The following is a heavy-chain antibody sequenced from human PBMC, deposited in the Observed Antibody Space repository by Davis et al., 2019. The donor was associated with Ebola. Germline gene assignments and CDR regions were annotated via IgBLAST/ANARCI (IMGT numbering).Heavy chain of an antibody. CDR2: ISSSGNTI. J-gene: IGHJ3*02. CDR1: GFTCSDYY. CDR3: ARGRPSAFDI. V-gene: IGHV3-11*04. Sequence: PGGSLRLSCAASGFTCSDYYMSWIRQAPGKGLEWISYISSSGNTIHYTDSVKGRFTISRDNAKNSLYLQMNSLRVEDTAVYYCARGRPSAFDIWGQGTMVTVSS.